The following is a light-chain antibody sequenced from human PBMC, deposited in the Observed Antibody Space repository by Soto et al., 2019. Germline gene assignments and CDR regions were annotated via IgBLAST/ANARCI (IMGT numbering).Light chain of an antibody. CDR3: QQYKKWPQT. J-gene: IGKJ1*01. V-gene: IGKV3D-15*01. CDR2: DAS. Sequence: EIGFSQSPCTLSLSPGQGATLSCRASQSLSSIYLAWYQQKPGQAPRLLIYDASTRATGIADRFSGSGSGTEFTLTISSLQSEDFAVYYCQQYKKWPQTFGQGTKVDIK. CDR1: QSLSSIY.